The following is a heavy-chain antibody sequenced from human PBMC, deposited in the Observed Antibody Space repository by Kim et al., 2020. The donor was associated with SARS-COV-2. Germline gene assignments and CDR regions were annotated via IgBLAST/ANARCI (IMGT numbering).Heavy chain of an antibody. V-gene: IGHV1-69*13. CDR2: IIPIFGTA. D-gene: IGHD6-13*01. J-gene: IGHJ4*02. CDR3: ARGAGQGAAGPYYFDY. CDR1: GGTFSSYA. Sequence: SVKVSCKASGGTFSSYAISWVRQAPGQGLEWMGGIIPIFGTANYAQKFQGRVTITADESTSTAYMELSSLRSEDTAVYYCARGAGQGAAGPYYFDYWGQGTLVTVSS.